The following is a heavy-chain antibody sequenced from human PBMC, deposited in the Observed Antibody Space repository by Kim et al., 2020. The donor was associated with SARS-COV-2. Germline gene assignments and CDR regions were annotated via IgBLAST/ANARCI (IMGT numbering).Heavy chain of an antibody. CDR2: IVVGSGNT. D-gene: IGHD2-21*02. J-gene: IGHJ3*01. CDR3: AAIRGLVTLPPLY. V-gene: IGHV1-58*01. CDR1: GFTFTSSA. Sequence: VKVSCKASGFTFTSSAVQWVRPARGQRLEWIGWIVVGSGNTNYAQKFQERVTITRDRSTSTAYMELSSLRSEDTAVYYCAAIRGLVTLPPLYWGQGTMVTVSS.